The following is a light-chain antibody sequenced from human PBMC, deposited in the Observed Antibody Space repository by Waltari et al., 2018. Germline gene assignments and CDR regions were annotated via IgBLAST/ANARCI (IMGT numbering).Light chain of an antibody. Sequence: DVVMTQSPLSLPVSLGQPASISCRSSHGLVYSDGNTYLSWFHQRPGQSPRRLIYKVSNRDSGVPDRFTGSGSGTEFTLNINRVEAEDVGIYSCMQASHWPYTFGQGTKLEIK. J-gene: IGKJ2*01. CDR3: MQASHWPYT. V-gene: IGKV2-30*01. CDR1: HGLVYSDGNTY. CDR2: KVS.